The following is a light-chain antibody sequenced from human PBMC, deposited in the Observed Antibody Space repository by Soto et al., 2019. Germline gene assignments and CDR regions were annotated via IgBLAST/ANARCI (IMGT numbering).Light chain of an antibody. V-gene: IGLV1-51*02. CDR2: ENN. CDR3: GTWDSSLSSWV. J-gene: IGLJ3*02. Sequence: QSVLTQPPSVSAAPGQKVTISCSGSSSNIGNNYVSWYQQLPRTAPKLLIYENNKRPSGIADRFSGSKSGTSATLGITGLQTGDEADYYCGTWDSSLSSWVFGGGTKLTVL. CDR1: SSNIGNNY.